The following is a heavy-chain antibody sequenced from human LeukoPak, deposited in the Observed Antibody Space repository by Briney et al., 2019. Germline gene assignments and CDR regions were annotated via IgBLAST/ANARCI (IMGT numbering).Heavy chain of an antibody. J-gene: IGHJ4*02. V-gene: IGHV3-23*01. CDR2: ISGSGGST. D-gene: IGHD2-8*01. CDR3: AKRHIVLMVYATAGTWDY. CDR1: GFTFSSYA. Sequence: GGSLRLSCAASGFTFSSYAMGWVRQAPGKGLEWVSAISGSGGSTYYADSVKGRFTISRDNSKNTLYLQMNSLRAEDTAVYYCAKRHIVLMVYATAGTWDYWGQGTLVTVSS.